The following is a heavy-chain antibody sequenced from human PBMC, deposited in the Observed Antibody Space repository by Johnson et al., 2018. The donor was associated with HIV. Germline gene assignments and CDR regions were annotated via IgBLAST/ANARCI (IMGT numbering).Heavy chain of an antibody. J-gene: IGHJ3*02. D-gene: IGHD6-19*01. V-gene: IGHV3-30*19. CDR3: AGGLAVAGTENAFDI. Sequence: MKWVRQTPGMGLEWLVVIPYDGSNKYYADSVKGRFTISRDNSKNTLYLQMNSLTAEDTAVYYCAGGLAVAGTENAFDIWGQGTMVTVSS. CDR2: IPYDGSNK.